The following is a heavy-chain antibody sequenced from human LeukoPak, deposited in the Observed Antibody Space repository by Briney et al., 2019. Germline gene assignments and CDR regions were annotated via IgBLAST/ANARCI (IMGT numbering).Heavy chain of an antibody. CDR2: IHYSGST. V-gene: IGHV4-59*12. CDR1: GSMYNYY. D-gene: IGHD6-13*01. Sequence: SETLSLTCTVSGSMYNYYWSWIRQPPGKGLEWIGYIHYSGSTNYNPSLKSRVTMSLDTSKNQVSLKLSSVTAADTAVYYCARVGTIAAAGLIDYWGQGTLVTVSS. CDR3: ARVGTIAAAGLIDY. J-gene: IGHJ4*02.